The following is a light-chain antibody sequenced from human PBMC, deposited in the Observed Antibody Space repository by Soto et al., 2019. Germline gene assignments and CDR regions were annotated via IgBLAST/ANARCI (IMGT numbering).Light chain of an antibody. V-gene: IGKV3-20*01. CDR3: QQYVGSPMYT. CDR1: QNVNKNY. J-gene: IGKJ2*01. Sequence: EIVLMQSPGTLSLSPGERATLSCRASQNVNKNYLAWYQQKPGQAPRLLIYGASRRATGIPDRFSGSGSGTDFTLTINRLEPEDFAVYSCQQYVGSPMYTFGQGTKVEIK. CDR2: GAS.